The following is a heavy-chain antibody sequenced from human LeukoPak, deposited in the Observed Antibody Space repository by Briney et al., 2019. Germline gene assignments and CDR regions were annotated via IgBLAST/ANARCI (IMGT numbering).Heavy chain of an antibody. Sequence: GASVKVSCKASGGTFSSYAISWVRQAPGQGLEWMGRIIPILGIANYAQKFQGRVTITADKSTSTAYMELSSLRSEDTAVYYCATRKVPVAGLGYWGQGTLVTVSS. V-gene: IGHV1-69*04. CDR1: GGTFSSYA. D-gene: IGHD6-19*01. CDR2: IIPILGIA. CDR3: ATRKVPVAGLGY. J-gene: IGHJ4*02.